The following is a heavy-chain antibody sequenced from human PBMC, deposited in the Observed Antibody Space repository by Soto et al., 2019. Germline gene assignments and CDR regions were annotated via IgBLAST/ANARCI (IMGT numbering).Heavy chain of an antibody. V-gene: IGHV2-5*02. Sequence: QITLKESGPTLVKPTQTLTLTCTFSGFSLSTSGVGVGWIRQPPGKALEWLALIYWDDDKRYSPSLKSRLTITKDTSKNQVVLTMTNMDPVDTATYYCAREGGNSSFSYWYFDLWGRGTLVTVSS. CDR1: GFSLSTSGVG. CDR3: AREGGNSSFSYWYFDL. CDR2: IYWDDDK. J-gene: IGHJ2*01. D-gene: IGHD2-21*02.